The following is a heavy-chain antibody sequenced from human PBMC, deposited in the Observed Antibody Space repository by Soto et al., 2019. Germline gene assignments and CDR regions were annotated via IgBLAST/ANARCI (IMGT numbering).Heavy chain of an antibody. D-gene: IGHD1-26*01. J-gene: IGHJ6*02. Sequence: ASVKVSCKASGYTFTGYYMHWVRQAPGQGLEWMGWINPNSGGTNYSPSFQGHVTISADKSISTAYLQWSSLKASDTAMYYCARQVGPTVTYYYYGMDVWGQGTTVTVSS. CDR3: ARQVGPTVTYYYYGMDV. V-gene: IGHV1-2*02. CDR2: INPNSGGT. CDR1: GYTFTGYY.